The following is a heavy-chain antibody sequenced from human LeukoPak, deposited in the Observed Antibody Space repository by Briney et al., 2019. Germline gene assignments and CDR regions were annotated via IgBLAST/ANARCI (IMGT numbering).Heavy chain of an antibody. V-gene: IGHV3-30*02. CDR1: GLTFSSYG. CDR2: IRYDGSNK. D-gene: IGHD6-13*01. Sequence: GGSLRLSCAASGLTFSSYGMHWVRQAPGKGLEWVAFIRYDGSNKYYADSVKGRFTISRDNSKNTLYLQMNSLRAEDTAVYYCAKPQYGAAAGFYWGQGTLVTVSS. J-gene: IGHJ4*02. CDR3: AKPQYGAAAGFY.